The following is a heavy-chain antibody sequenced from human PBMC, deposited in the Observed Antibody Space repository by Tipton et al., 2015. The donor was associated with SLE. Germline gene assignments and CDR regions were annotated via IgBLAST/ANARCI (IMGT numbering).Heavy chain of an antibody. J-gene: IGHJ6*02. CDR3: AKLSSSSEIFYYDGMDV. D-gene: IGHD6-6*01. CDR1: GFTFDDYA. CDR2: ISWNSGSI. Sequence: SLRLSCAASGFTFDDYAMHWVRQAPGKGLEWVSGISWNSGSIGYADSVKGRFTISRDNAKNSLYLQMNSLRAEDTALYYCAKLSSSSEIFYYDGMDVWGQGPTVTVSS. V-gene: IGHV3-9*01.